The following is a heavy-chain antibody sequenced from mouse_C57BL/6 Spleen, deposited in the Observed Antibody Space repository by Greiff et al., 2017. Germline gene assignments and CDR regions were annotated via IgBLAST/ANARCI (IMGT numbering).Heavy chain of an antibody. Sequence: DVQLVESGGGLVQPGGSLKLSCAASGFTFSDYYMYWVRQTPEKRLEWVAYISNGGGRTYYPDTVKGRFTISRDKAKNTLYLQMIRLKSEDTAMYYCARYYSISRGWYFDVWGTGTTVTVSS. V-gene: IGHV5-12*01. CDR2: ISNGGGRT. CDR1: GFTFSDYY. D-gene: IGHD1-1*01. CDR3: ARYYSISRGWYFDV. J-gene: IGHJ1*03.